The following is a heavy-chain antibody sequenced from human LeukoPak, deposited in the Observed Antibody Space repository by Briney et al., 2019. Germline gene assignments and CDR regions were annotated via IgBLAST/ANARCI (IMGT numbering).Heavy chain of an antibody. CDR3: ARAGDSTGYYLGSRFDY. J-gene: IGHJ4*02. Sequence: GASVKVSCKASGYTFTSYYLHWARQAPGQGLEWMGIINPGEGNTNYAQKFQGRVTMTRDTSTSTVYMELSSLRSEDTAVYYCARAGDSTGYYLGSRFDYWGQGTLVTVSS. D-gene: IGHD3-22*01. V-gene: IGHV1-46*01. CDR2: INPGEGNT. CDR1: GYTFTSYY.